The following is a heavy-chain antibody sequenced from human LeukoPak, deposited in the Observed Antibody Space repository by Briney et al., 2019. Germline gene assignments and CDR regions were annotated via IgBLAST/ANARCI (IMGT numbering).Heavy chain of an antibody. CDR1: GYTFTTYD. CDR2: MNPNSGNT. D-gene: IGHD2-21*01. J-gene: IGHJ4*02. Sequence: GASVKVSCKASGYTFTTYDINWVRQATGQGLEWMAWMNPNSGNTGYAQKFQGRVTMTRNTSISTAYMELSRLRSEDTAVYYCARVAGNCGGDCYRLVYWGQGTLVTVAS. V-gene: IGHV1-8*01. CDR3: ARVAGNCGGDCYRLVY.